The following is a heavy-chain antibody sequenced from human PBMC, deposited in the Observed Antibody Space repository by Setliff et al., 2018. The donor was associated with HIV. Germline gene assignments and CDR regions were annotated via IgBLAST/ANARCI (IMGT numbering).Heavy chain of an antibody. D-gene: IGHD3-10*01. CDR1: GMSFSNAW. J-gene: IGHJ4*02. V-gene: IGHV3-15*01. Sequence: GGSLRLSCAASGMSFSNAWMSWVRQVPGKGLEWLGRIKSKENGETIDYGAPVKGRVTISRDDSKNTLYLQMNSLTTDDTAVYYCTTGLLLWFGEFYWGQGTLVTVSS. CDR3: TTGLLLWFGEFY. CDR2: IKSKENGETI.